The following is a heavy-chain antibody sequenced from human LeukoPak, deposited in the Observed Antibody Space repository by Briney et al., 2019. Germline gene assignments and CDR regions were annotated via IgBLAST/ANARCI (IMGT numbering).Heavy chain of an antibody. CDR3: ARAGYCSGGSCSFFYDG. CDR1: GGSISSYY. D-gene: IGHD2-15*01. V-gene: IGHV4-4*07. J-gene: IGHJ4*02. CDR2: IDTSGST. Sequence: SETLSLTCTVSGGSISSYYWSWIRQPAGKGLEWIGRIDTSGSTNYNPSLKSRVTMSVDTSKNQFSLKLSSVTAADTAVYYCARAGYCSGGSCSFFYDGWGQGTLVTVSS.